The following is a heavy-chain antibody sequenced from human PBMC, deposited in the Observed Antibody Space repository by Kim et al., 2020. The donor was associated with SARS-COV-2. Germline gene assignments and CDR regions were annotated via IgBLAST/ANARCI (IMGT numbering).Heavy chain of an antibody. CDR3: AATYGSGSYYISQYGYFQH. V-gene: IGHV1-18*01. CDR1: GYTFTSYG. J-gene: IGHJ1*01. D-gene: IGHD3-10*01. CDR2: ISAYNGNT. Sequence: ASVKVSCKASGYTFTSYGISWVRQAPGQGLEWMGWISAYNGNTNYAQKLQGRVTMTTDTSTSTAYMELRSLRSDDTAVYYCAATYGSGSYYISQYGYFQHWGQGTLVTVSS.